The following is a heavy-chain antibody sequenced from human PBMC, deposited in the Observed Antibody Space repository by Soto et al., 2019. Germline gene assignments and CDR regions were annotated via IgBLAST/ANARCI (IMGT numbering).Heavy chain of an antibody. CDR1: GGSLSTNP. D-gene: IGHD2-15*01. J-gene: IGHJ4*02. V-gene: IGHV1-69*06. Sequence: SVKVSCKASGGSLSTNPISWVRQAPGQGLEWMGGTGSGTGPGNHAQKFQGRLTVTADKSTSTVYMELTNFSSEDTAVYYCARRNSGGFFRFFDSWGQGTLVTVYS. CDR3: ARRNSGGFFRFFDS. CDR2: TGSGTGPG.